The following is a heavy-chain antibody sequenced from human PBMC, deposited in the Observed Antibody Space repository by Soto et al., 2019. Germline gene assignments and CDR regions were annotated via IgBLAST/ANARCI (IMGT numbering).Heavy chain of an antibody. J-gene: IGHJ3*02. CDR2: IIPILGIA. Sequence: QVQLVQSGAEVKKPGSSVKVSCKASGGTFSSYTISWVRQAPGQGLEWMGRIIPILGIANYAQKFQGRVTITADKSTSTAYRELSSLRSEDTAVYYCAREGPSDAFDIWGQGTMVTVSS. CDR3: AREGPSDAFDI. CDR1: GGTFSSYT. V-gene: IGHV1-69*08.